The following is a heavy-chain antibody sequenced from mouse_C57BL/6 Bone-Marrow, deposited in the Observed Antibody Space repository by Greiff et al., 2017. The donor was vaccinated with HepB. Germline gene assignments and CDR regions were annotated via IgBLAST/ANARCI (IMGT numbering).Heavy chain of an antibody. J-gene: IGHJ2*01. CDR1: GYAFSSSW. CDR3: AVVTTLDY. D-gene: IGHD2-2*01. CDR2: IYPGDGDT. Sequence: QVQLQQSGPELVKPGASVKISCKASGYAFSSSWMNWVKQRPGKGLEWIGRIYPGDGDTNYNGKFKGKATLTADKSSSTAYMQLSSLTSEDSAVYFCAVVTTLDYWGQGTTLTVSS. V-gene: IGHV1-82*01.